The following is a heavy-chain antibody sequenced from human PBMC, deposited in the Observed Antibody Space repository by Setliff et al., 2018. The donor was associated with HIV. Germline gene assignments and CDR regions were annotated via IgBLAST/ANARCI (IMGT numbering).Heavy chain of an antibody. CDR3: ARVGGDGGGFYYYMDV. V-gene: IGHV4-61*09. CDR2: IYTSGST. D-gene: IGHD2-21*01. Sequence: SETLSLTCTASGGSISSGSYYWSWIRQPAGKGLEWIGHIYTSGSTNYNPSLNSRLTISVDTSKNQFSLKLSSVTAAYTAVYSCARVGGDGGGFYYYMDVWYKGTTVTVSS. J-gene: IGHJ6*03. CDR1: GGSISSGSYY.